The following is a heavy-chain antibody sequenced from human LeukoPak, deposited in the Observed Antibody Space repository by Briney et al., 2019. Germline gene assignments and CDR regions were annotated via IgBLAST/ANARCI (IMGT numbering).Heavy chain of an antibody. Sequence: SVKVSCKASGGTFSSYAISWVRQAPGQGLEWMGGIIPIFGTANYAQKFQGRVTITTDESTSTAYMELSSLRSEDTAVYYCARDRAAPPDAFDIWGQGTMVTVSS. CDR1: GGTFSSYA. V-gene: IGHV1-69*05. D-gene: IGHD1-14*01. J-gene: IGHJ3*02. CDR3: ARDRAAPPDAFDI. CDR2: IIPIFGTA.